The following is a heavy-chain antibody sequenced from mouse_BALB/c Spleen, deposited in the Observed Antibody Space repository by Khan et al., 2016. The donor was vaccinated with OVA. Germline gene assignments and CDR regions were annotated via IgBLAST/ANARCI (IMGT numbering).Heavy chain of an antibody. CDR2: ISSGDTT. CDR3: ARDYWFAY. Sequence: EVELVESGGGLVKPGGSLKLSCAASGFTFSNYGVSWVRQTPEKRLEWVASISSGDTTYYQDSVKGRFTISRDNARNILYLQMSSLRSEDTAMYYCARDYWFAYWGQGTLVTVSA. CDR1: GFTFSNYG. J-gene: IGHJ3*01. V-gene: IGHV5-6-5*01.